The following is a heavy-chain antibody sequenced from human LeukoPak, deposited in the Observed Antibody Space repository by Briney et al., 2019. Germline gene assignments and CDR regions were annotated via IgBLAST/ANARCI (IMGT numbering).Heavy chain of an antibody. D-gene: IGHD1-14*01. CDR3: VRDLRGVEPPPPHQKY. J-gene: IGHJ4*02. V-gene: IGHV3-64D*06. CDR2: ISSSGSNI. CDR1: GFTFTSFA. Sequence: GGSLRLSCSASGFTFTSFAMHWVCQAPRKGLEYVSAISSSGSNIFYADSVKGRFTISRDNSKSTLYLQMSGLRTDDTAVYYCVRDLRGVEPPPPHQKYWGQGTLVTVSS.